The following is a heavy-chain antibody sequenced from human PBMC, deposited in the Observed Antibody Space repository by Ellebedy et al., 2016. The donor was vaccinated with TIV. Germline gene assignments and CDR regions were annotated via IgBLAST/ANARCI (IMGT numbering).Heavy chain of an antibody. Sequence: GGSLRLSXAASGFSFSSYWMYWVRQAPGKGLVWVSRIYGDGSNTNYADSVKGRFTISRDNAKNTLYLEMNSLRAEDTDVYYCARDERDGDYAAYWGQGTLVTVSS. CDR3: ARDERDGDYAAY. CDR1: GFSFSSYW. V-gene: IGHV3-74*01. J-gene: IGHJ4*02. CDR2: IYGDGSNT. D-gene: IGHD4-17*01.